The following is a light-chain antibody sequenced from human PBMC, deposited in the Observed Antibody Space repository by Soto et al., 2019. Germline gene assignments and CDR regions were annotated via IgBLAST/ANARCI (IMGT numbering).Light chain of an antibody. Sequence: EIVLTQSPGTLSLSPGERATLSCRASQSVSSSYLAWYQQKPGQAPRLLIYGASSRATGIPDRFSGSGSGTDFTLTISRLEPEDFAVYDCQQYGSRWTFGQGTKVEIK. CDR1: QSVSSSY. CDR2: GAS. J-gene: IGKJ1*01. CDR3: QQYGSRWT. V-gene: IGKV3-20*01.